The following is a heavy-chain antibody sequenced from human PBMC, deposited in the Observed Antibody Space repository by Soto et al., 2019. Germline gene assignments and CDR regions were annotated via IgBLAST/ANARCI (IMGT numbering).Heavy chain of an antibody. CDR1: GYTFTSYG. D-gene: IGHD3-9*01. V-gene: IGHV1-18*01. J-gene: IGHJ6*02. Sequence: GASVKVSCKASGYTFTSYGISWVRQAPGQGLEWMGWISAYNGNTNYAQKLQGRVTMTTDTSTSTAYMELRSLRSDDTAVYYCAREIPFPYDILNDGHPELKKYYYYYGMDVWGQGTKVTVS. CDR3: AREIPFPYDILNDGHPELKKYYYYYGMDV. CDR2: ISAYNGNT.